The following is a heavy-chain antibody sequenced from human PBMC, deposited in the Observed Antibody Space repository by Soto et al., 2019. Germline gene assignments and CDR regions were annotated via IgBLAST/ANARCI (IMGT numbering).Heavy chain of an antibody. V-gene: IGHV3-30*18. D-gene: IGHD4-17*01. CDR2: ISYEGIDK. CDR1: GFTFSSYS. J-gene: IGHJ4*02. Sequence: RGSLRLSCAASGFTFSSYSMNWVRQAPGKGLEWVAVISYEGIDKHYADSVKGRFSISRDNTKNTLFLQMNSLRAEDTAVYYCAKERATTTAFDYWGQGALVTVSS. CDR3: AKERATTTAFDY.